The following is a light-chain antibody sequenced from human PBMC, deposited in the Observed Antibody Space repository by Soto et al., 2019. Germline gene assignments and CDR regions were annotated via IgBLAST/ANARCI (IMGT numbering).Light chain of an antibody. V-gene: IGLV1-44*01. CDR1: SSNIGGNT. CDR2: SND. CDR3: AAWDDTLNGWV. J-gene: IGLJ3*02. Sequence: QSVLTQPPSASGTPGQRVTISCSGSSSNIGGNTVNWYQQLPGTAPKLLIYSNDQRPSGVPDRFSGSKSGTSASLAISGRQSEDEADYYCAAWDDTLNGWVFGGGTKLTVL.